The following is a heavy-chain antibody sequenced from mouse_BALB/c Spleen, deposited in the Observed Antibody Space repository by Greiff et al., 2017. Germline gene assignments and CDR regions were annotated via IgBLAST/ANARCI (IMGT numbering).Heavy chain of an antibody. CDR2: IDPANGNT. CDR1: GFNIKDTY. Sequence: VQLQQSGAELVRPGALVKLSCKASGFNIKDTYMHWVKQRPEQGLEWIGRIDPANGNTKYNPKFQGKATITADTSSNTAYLQLSSLTSEDTAVYYCARNYYYAMDYWGQGTSVTVSS. V-gene: IGHV14-3*02. CDR3: ARNYYYAMDY. J-gene: IGHJ4*01.